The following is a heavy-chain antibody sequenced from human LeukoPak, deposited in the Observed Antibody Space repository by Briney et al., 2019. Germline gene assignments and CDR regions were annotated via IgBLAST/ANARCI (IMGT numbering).Heavy chain of an antibody. CDR2: INPNSGGT. V-gene: IGHV1-2*02. D-gene: IGHD1-1*01. J-gene: IGHJ5*02. CDR3: ARDRVYNWNDVIGGGGFDP. CDR1: GYTFTGYY. Sequence: EASVKVSCKASGYTFTGYYTHWVRQAPGQGLEWMGWINPNSGGTNYAQKFQGRVTMTRDTSISTAYMELSRLRSDDTAVYYCARDRVYNWNDVIGGGGFDPWGQGTLVTVSS.